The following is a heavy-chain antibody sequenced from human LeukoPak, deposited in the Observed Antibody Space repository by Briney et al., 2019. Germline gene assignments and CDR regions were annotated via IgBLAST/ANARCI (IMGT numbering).Heavy chain of an antibody. D-gene: IGHD6-19*01. J-gene: IGHJ4*02. Sequence: GGSLRLSCAASGFTFSSYAMSWVRQAPGKGLEWVSAISGSGSSTYYADSVKGRFTISRDNSKNTLYLQMNSLRAEDTAVYYCAKDMYPDSSGWSNYFDYWGQGTLVTVSS. V-gene: IGHV3-23*01. CDR2: ISGSGSST. CDR1: GFTFSSYA. CDR3: AKDMYPDSSGWSNYFDY.